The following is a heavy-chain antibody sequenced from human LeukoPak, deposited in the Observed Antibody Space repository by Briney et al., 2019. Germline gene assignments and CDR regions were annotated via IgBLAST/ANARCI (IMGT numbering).Heavy chain of an antibody. CDR1: SGSISRGSYY. V-gene: IGHV4-61*02. J-gene: IGHJ2*01. D-gene: IGHD3-9*01. Sequence: SETLSLTCTVSSGSISRGSYYGSWIRQPAGRGLEWIGRIYSSGTTNYNPSLKSRVTISLDTSKNQFSLKLSPVTAADTAVYYCARQYSDILTGYHRGELYWYFDLWGRGTLVTVSS. CDR3: ARQYSDILTGYHRGELYWYFDL. CDR2: IYSSGTT.